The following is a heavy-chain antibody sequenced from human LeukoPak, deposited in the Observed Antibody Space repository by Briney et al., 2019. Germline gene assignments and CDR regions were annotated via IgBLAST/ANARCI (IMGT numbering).Heavy chain of an antibody. V-gene: IGHV3-30*02. Sequence: GGSLRLSCAASGFSISNNAMHWVRQAPGRGLEWVAFIRYDGNNKNYADSVKGRLTISRDNSRDTLYLQMNSLRADDTAVYYCTKGDDYGANTRLPKYNWFDPWGQGPLVTVSS. D-gene: IGHD4-23*01. J-gene: IGHJ5*02. CDR1: GFSISNNA. CDR2: IRYDGNNK. CDR3: TKGDDYGANTRLPKYNWFDP.